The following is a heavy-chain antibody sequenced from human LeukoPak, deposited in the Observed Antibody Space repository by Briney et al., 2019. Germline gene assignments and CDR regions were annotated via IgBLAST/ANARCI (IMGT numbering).Heavy chain of an antibody. V-gene: IGHV4-4*09. CDR1: GGSISSYY. J-gene: IGHJ4*02. CDR2: IYTSGST. Sequence: SETLSLTCTISGGSISSYYWSWLRQPPGKGLEWIGYIYTSGSTNYNPSLKSRVTISVDTSKNQFSLKLSSVTAADTAVYYCARAADSSGYSGFDYWGQGTLVTVSS. D-gene: IGHD3-22*01. CDR3: ARAADSSGYSGFDY.